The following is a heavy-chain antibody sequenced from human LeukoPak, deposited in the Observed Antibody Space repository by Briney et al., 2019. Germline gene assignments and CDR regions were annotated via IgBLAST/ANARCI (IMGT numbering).Heavy chain of an antibody. J-gene: IGHJ6*02. D-gene: IGHD4-17*01. Sequence: GGCLRLSCAASGFTFSSYSMNWVRQAPGKGLEWVSSISSTSSYIYYADSVKGRFTISRDNAKNSLYPQMNSLRAEDTAVYYCVKGGGDYVIFYGMDVWGQGTTVTVSS. CDR1: GFTFSSYS. CDR3: VKGGGDYVIFYGMDV. CDR2: ISSTSSYI. V-gene: IGHV3-21*04.